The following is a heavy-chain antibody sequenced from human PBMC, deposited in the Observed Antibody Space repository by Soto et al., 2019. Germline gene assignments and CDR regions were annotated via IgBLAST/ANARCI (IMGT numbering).Heavy chain of an antibody. D-gene: IGHD3-3*01. J-gene: IGHJ6*02. CDR2: IYYSGST. CDR1: GGSVSSGSYY. CDR3: ARARCLEYYYGMDV. Sequence: PSETLSLTCTVSGGSVSSGSYYWSWIRQPPGKGLEWIGYIYYSGSTNYNPSLKSRVTISVDTSKNQFSLKLSSVTAADTAVYYCARARCLEYYYGMDVWGQGTTGTGS. V-gene: IGHV4-61*01.